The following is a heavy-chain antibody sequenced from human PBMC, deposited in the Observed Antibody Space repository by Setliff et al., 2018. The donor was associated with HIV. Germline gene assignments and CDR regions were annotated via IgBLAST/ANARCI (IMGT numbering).Heavy chain of an antibody. CDR2: VFYTGGT. Sequence: SETLSLTCTISGGSITSHYWSWIRQPPGKGLEWIGYVFYTGGTNYRPSLRGRVTISVDTSKNQFSLKLTSVTAADTAVYYCGRLSETAMASFDSWGQGTLVTVSS. CDR1: GGSITSHY. CDR3: GRLSETAMASFDS. V-gene: IGHV4-59*08. J-gene: IGHJ4*02. D-gene: IGHD5-18*01.